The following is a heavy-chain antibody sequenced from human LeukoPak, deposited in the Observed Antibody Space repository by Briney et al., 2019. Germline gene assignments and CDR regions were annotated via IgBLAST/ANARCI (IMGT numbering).Heavy chain of an antibody. Sequence: GGSLRLSCAASGFTFSSYWMSWVRQAPGKGLDWVANIKQDGSEKYYVDSVKGRFTISKDNAKNSLYLQMNSLRVEDTAVYYCARVVFPSRVSDYWGQGTLVTVSS. CDR2: IKQDGSEK. CDR1: GFTFSSYW. D-gene: IGHD2-21*01. J-gene: IGHJ4*02. CDR3: ARVVFPSRVSDY. V-gene: IGHV3-7*01.